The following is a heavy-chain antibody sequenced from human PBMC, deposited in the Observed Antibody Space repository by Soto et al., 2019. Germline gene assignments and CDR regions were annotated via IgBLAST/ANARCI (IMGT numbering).Heavy chain of an antibody. Sequence: QLQLQESGPGLVKPSETLSLTCTVSGGSISSGPYSWGWIRQPPGEGLEWIGTFHYSENTYYNPSLEGRVPISVDTSKNQFSRKVTSVTVADTAIYYCARLGGYCSTTSCYGFYGMDVWGQGTTVIVS. CDR3: ARLGGYCSTTSCYGFYGMDV. D-gene: IGHD2-2*01. CDR1: GGSISSGPYS. V-gene: IGHV4-39*01. J-gene: IGHJ6*02. CDR2: FHYSENT.